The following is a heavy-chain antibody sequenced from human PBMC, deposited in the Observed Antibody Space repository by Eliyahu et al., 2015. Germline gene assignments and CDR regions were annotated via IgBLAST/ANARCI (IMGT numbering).Heavy chain of an antibody. Sequence: EVQLLESGGGLVQPGGSLRLSCAASGFTFSSYAMSWVRQAPGKGLEWVXAXSGSGGSTYYADSVKGRFTISRDNSKNTLYLQMNSLRADDTAVYYCAKEYYYDSSGGLDIWGQGTMVTVSS. CDR1: GFTFSSYA. CDR3: AKEYYYDSSGGLDI. D-gene: IGHD3-22*01. J-gene: IGHJ3*02. CDR2: XSGSGGST. V-gene: IGHV3-23*01.